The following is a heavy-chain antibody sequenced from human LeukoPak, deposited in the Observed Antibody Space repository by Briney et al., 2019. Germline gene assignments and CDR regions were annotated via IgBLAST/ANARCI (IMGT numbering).Heavy chain of an antibody. D-gene: IGHD5-24*01. CDR2: INPSGGST. Sequence: ASVKVSCEASGYTFTSYYMHWVRQAPGQGLEWMGVINPSGGSTSYAQKFQGRVTMTRDTSTSTVHMELSSLRPEDTAVYYCARDLKRWLQSDAFDIWGQGTMVTVSS. J-gene: IGHJ3*02. V-gene: IGHV1-46*03. CDR1: GYTFTSYY. CDR3: ARDLKRWLQSDAFDI.